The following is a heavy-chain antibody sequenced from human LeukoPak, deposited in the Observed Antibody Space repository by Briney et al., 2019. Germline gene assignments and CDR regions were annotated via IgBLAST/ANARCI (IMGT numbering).Heavy chain of an antibody. Sequence: GGSLRLSCAASGFTVSSNYMSWVRQAPGKGLEWVSVIYSGGSTYYADSVKGRFTISRDNSKNTLYLQMNSLRAEDTAVYYCARVDDYDSSGYSDYWGQGTLVTASS. CDR1: GFTVSSNY. V-gene: IGHV3-66*01. CDR3: ARVDDYDSSGYSDY. D-gene: IGHD3-22*01. J-gene: IGHJ4*02. CDR2: IYSGGST.